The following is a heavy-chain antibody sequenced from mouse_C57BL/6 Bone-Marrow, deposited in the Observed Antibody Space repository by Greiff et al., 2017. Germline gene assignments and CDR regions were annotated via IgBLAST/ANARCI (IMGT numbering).Heavy chain of an antibody. Sequence: VQLQQPGAELVQPGASVKLSCKASGYTFTSYWMQWVKPRPGQGLEWIGELDPSDSCTNYNPKFKGKATLTVATSSSPASMQLRSLTSEYSAVYYCAPDYGSSLDYWGQGTTLTVSS. CDR1: GYTFTSYW. CDR3: APDYGSSLDY. D-gene: IGHD1-1*01. CDR2: LDPSDSCT. V-gene: IGHV1-50*01. J-gene: IGHJ2*01.